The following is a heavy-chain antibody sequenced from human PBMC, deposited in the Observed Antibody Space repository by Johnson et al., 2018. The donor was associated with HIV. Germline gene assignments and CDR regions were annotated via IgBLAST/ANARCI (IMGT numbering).Heavy chain of an antibody. CDR1: GFTFSSYA. CDR2: ISYDGSNK. D-gene: IGHD3-16*01. V-gene: IGHV3-30-3*02. CDR3: AKWGLGGGADAFDI. J-gene: IGHJ3*02. Sequence: VQLVESGGGLVQPGGSLRLSCAASGFTFSSYAMHWVRQAPGKGLEWVAVISYDGSNKYYADSVKGRFTISRDNSKNTLYLQMNSLRAEDTAVYYCAKWGLGGGADAFDIWGQGTMVTVSS.